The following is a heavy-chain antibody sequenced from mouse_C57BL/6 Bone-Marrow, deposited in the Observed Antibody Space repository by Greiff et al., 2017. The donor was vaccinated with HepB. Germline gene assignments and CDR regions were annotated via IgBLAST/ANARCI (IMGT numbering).Heavy chain of an antibody. Sequence: LVESGAELVRPGASVKLSCKASGYTFTDYEMHWVKQTPVHGLEWIGAIDPETGGTDYNQKFKGKAILTADKSSSTAYMELRSLTSEDSAVYYGTRQLSVFYCWGQGTTLTVAS. CDR3: TRQLSVFYC. D-gene: IGHD3-2*02. V-gene: IGHV1-15*01. J-gene: IGHJ2*01. CDR1: GYTFTDYE. CDR2: IDPETGGT.